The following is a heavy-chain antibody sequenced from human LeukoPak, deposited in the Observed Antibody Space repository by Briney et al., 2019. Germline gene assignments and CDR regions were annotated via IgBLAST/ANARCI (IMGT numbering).Heavy chain of an antibody. Sequence: GRSLRLSCAASGFTFSSYGMHWVRQAPGKGLEWVAVIWYDGSNKYYADSVKGRFTISRDNSKNTLYLQMNSLRAEDTAVYYCAREPRMYSSSWSYGMDVWGQGTTVTVSS. D-gene: IGHD6-13*01. CDR2: IWYDGSNK. V-gene: IGHV3-33*01. CDR3: AREPRMYSSSWSYGMDV. J-gene: IGHJ6*02. CDR1: GFTFSSYG.